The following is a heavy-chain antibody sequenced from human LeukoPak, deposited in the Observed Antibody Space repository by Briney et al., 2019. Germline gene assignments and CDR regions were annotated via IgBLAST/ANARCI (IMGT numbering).Heavy chain of an antibody. CDR1: GFTFSSYA. Sequence: GGSLRLSCAASGFTFSSYAMSXXRXAPGKXLEXXXXXXXXXXXXXYAXSVKGRXTXXRXXSKNTLYLQMNSLRAEDTAVYYCAKGLRSRITMIVPPRGYFDLWGRGTLVTVSS. V-gene: IGHV3-23*01. D-gene: IGHD3-22*01. J-gene: IGHJ2*01. CDR2: XXXXXXXX. CDR3: AKGLRSRITMIVPPRGYFDL.